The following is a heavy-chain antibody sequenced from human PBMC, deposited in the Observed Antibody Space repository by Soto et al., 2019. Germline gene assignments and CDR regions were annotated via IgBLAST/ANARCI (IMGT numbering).Heavy chain of an antibody. V-gene: IGHV5-51*01. CDR3: ARSSGITMVRGVIDY. Sequence: GESLKISCKGSGYSFTSYWIGWVRQMPGNGLEWMGIIYPGDSDTRYSPSFQGQVTISADKSISTAYLQWSSLKAPDTAMYYCARSSGITMVRGVIDYWGQGTLVTVSS. CDR2: IYPGDSDT. D-gene: IGHD3-10*01. J-gene: IGHJ4*02. CDR1: GYSFTSYW.